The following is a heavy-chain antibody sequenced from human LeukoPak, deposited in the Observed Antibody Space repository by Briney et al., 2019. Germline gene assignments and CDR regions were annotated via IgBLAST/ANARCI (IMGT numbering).Heavy chain of an antibody. D-gene: IGHD3-22*01. V-gene: IGHV3-48*04. J-gene: IGHJ3*02. Sequence: GGSLRLSCAASGFTFSSYSMNWVRQAPGKGLEWVSYISSSSGTIYYADSVKGRFTISRDNAKNSLYLQMNSLRAEDTAVYYCARDCSGDSSGYYSLDAFDIWGQGTMVTVSS. CDR3: ARDCSGDSSGYYSLDAFDI. CDR1: GFTFSSYS. CDR2: ISSSSGTI.